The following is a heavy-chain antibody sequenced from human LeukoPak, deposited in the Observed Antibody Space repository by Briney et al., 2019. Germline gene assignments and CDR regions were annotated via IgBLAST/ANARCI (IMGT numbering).Heavy chain of an antibody. Sequence: GGSLRLSCAASGFTFSSYSMNWVRQAPGKGLEWVSYISSSSSTIYYADSVKGRFTISRDDSKNTLYLHMNSLRADDTAVYYCATYRRGPSYYFDYWGQGTLVTVSS. CDR3: ATYRRGPSYYFDY. D-gene: IGHD3-16*02. J-gene: IGHJ4*02. CDR2: ISSSSSTI. V-gene: IGHV3-48*01. CDR1: GFTFSSYS.